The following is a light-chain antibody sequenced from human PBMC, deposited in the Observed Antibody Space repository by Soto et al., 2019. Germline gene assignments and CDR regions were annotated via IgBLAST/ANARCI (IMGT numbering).Light chain of an antibody. V-gene: IGKV1-5*03. J-gene: IGKJ1*01. Sequence: IHMTHAPPTLSASVLYRVTITCLSSQSISTWLAWYQQKPGKAPKLLIYKSSSLEGGVPSRFSGSGRSGTVFTLTISSLQPDDFATYYCQHYNSFSWTFGQGTKVDIK. CDR3: QHYNSFSWT. CDR2: KSS. CDR1: QSISTW.